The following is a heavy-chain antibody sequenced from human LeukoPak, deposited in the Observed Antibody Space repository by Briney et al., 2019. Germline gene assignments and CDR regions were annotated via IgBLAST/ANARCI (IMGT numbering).Heavy chain of an antibody. CDR1: GFTFNNYG. V-gene: IGHV3-23*01. D-gene: IGHD6-19*01. Sequence: GGSLRLSCAASGFTFNNYGMSWVRQAPGRGLEWVSAISRDGGDTFYADSVKGRFTISRDNSKNTLYVQMNSLRAEDTAVYYCAKVSNSGWAPFDYWGQGTLVTVSS. CDR3: AKVSNSGWAPFDY. J-gene: IGHJ4*02. CDR2: ISRDGGDT.